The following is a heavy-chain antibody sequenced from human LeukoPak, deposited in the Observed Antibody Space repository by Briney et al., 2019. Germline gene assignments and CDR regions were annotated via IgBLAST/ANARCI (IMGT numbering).Heavy chain of an antibody. D-gene: IGHD1-14*01. CDR2: IYYTGFT. CDR1: GASISSDGFY. V-gene: IGHV4-31*03. Sequence: SQTLSLTCTVSGASISSDGFYWSWSRQLPGKGLEWIGYIYYTGFTYCKPSLKSRVTMSVDTSQNQFSLRMSSMIAADTAVYYCARAGLGIENYYYYMDVWGKGTTVTVSS. J-gene: IGHJ6*03. CDR3: ARAGLGIENYYYYMDV.